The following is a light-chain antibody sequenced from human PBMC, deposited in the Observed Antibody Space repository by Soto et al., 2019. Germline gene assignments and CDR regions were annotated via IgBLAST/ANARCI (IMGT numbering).Light chain of an antibody. CDR2: DVS. CDR1: NSDIGTYNY. Sequence: QSALAQHPSASGSPGQSVTITCTGTNSDIGTYNYVSWYQHHPGKAPKFVIYDVSKRPFGVPDRFSGSKSGNTASLTVSGLQAEDEADYYCSSYAGNNNLVFGGGTKLTVL. CDR3: SSYAGNNNLV. J-gene: IGLJ3*02. V-gene: IGLV2-8*01.